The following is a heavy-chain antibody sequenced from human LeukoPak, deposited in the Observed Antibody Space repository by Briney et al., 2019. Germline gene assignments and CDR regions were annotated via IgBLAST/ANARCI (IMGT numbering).Heavy chain of an antibody. Sequence: GGSLRLSCAASGFTFSNFWMHWVRQAPGKGLVWVALIYGDGSFTRYADSVKGRFTISRDDSKNTLYLQMNSLRAEDTAIYSCARRQYTSGWFGSLDYWGQGILVTVSS. J-gene: IGHJ4*02. D-gene: IGHD6-19*01. V-gene: IGHV3-74*01. CDR3: ARRQYTSGWFGSLDY. CDR1: GFTFSNFW. CDR2: IYGDGSFT.